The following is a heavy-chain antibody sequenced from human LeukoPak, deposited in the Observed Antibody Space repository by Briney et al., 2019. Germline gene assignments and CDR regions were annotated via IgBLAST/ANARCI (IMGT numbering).Heavy chain of an antibody. CDR3: ANSRTRPPKYYFDY. CDR1: GGSISSGDYY. V-gene: IGHV3-23*01. CDR2: ISGSGGST. J-gene: IGHJ4*02. Sequence: LSLTCTVSGGSISSGDYYWSWVRQAPGKGLEWVSAISGSGGSTYYADSVKGRFTISRDNSKNTLYLQMNSLRAEDTAVYYCANSRTRPPKYYFDYWGQGTLVTVSS. D-gene: IGHD1-1*01.